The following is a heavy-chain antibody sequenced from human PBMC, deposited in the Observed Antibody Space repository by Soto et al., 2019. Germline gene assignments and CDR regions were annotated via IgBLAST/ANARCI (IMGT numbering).Heavy chain of an antibody. Sequence: EVQLVESGGGLVKPGGSLRLSCAASGFTFSSYSMNWVRQAPGKGLEWVSSISSSSSYIHYADSVKGRFIISRDNPKTSLYLQINSLGAEATAVCACARAHYYDDSRGDWAYWGQGTRVTVSA. V-gene: IGHV3-21*01. J-gene: IGHJ4*02. CDR1: GFTFSSYS. CDR3: ARAHYYDDSRGDWAY. CDR2: ISSSSSYI. D-gene: IGHD4-17*01.